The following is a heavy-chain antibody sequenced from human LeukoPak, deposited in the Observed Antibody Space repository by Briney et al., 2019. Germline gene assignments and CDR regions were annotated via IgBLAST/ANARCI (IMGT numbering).Heavy chain of an antibody. CDR3: TIDHILSSGSYYNPSWFDP. J-gene: IGHJ5*02. CDR2: ISAGGGAT. CDR1: GFTFSSYG. Sequence: PGGSLRLSCAASGFTFSSYGMAWVRQAPGKGLEWVSSISAGGGATYYADSVKGRFTISRDNSKNTLFLQMNSLRAEDTAVYYCTIDHILSSGSYYNPSWFDPWGQGTLVTVSS. D-gene: IGHD3-10*01. V-gene: IGHV3-23*01.